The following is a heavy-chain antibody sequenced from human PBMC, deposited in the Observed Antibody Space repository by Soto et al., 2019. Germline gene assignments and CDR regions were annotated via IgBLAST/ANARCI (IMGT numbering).Heavy chain of an antibody. CDR3: TTHEEGAPWAGGFDS. V-gene: IGHV3-23*01. Sequence: GGSLRLSCAASGFRFKTRAMSWVRQAPGKGLEWVASIRPGGDSTYYADSVKGRFAVSRDNSNVTLYLQMDSLRVEDTAIYYCTTHEEGAPWAGGFDSWGQGTLVTVSS. D-gene: IGHD1-26*01. J-gene: IGHJ5*01. CDR1: GFRFKTRA. CDR2: IRPGGDST.